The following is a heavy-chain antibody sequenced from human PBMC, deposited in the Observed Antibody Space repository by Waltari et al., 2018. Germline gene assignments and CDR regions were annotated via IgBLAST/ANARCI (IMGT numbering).Heavy chain of an antibody. Sequence: EVQLVESGGGLVQPGGSLRLSCVASGFTLPDHYMDWVRQAPGQGLEWISRTKNKANSHITDYAASVKGRFIASRDDSKNSLYLQMNNLKTEDTAVYYCARDTATALDSWTQGTLVTVSA. D-gene: IGHD1-1*01. CDR2: TKNKANSHIT. J-gene: IGHJ4*02. CDR1: GFTLPDHY. CDR3: ARDTATALDS. V-gene: IGHV3-72*01.